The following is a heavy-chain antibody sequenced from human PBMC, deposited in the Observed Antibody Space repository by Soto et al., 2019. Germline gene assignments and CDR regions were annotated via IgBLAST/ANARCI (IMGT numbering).Heavy chain of an antibody. CDR3: ARNEYSTTFYYYGMDV. J-gene: IGHJ6*02. CDR1: GGTFSSYA. D-gene: IGHD6-6*01. V-gene: IGHV1-69*01. CDR2: IIPIFGTA. Sequence: QVQLVQSGAEVKKPGSSVKVSCKASGGTFSSYAITWVRQAPGQGLEWMGRIIPIFGTANYNQKFQGRVTITADASTSTAYMELSSLRSEDTAAYYCARNEYSTTFYYYGMDVWGQGTTVTVSS.